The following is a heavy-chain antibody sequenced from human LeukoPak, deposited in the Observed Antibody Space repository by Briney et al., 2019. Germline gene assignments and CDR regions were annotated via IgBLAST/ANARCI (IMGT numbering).Heavy chain of an antibody. D-gene: IGHD2-15*01. CDR1: GFTFSGSW. Sequence: GGSLRLSCTASGFTFSGSWMAWIRQAPGKGLEWVAIIKKDGSEKYYVDSMKGRFTISRDNAKNSLFLQMNSLRAEDTAIYYCTTDTWYSAGHWGQGTLVTVSS. CDR2: IKKDGSEK. V-gene: IGHV3-7*03. J-gene: IGHJ4*02. CDR3: TTDTWYSAGH.